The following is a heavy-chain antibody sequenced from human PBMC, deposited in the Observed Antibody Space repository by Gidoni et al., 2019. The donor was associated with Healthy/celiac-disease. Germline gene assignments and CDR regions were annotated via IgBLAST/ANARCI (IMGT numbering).Heavy chain of an antibody. V-gene: IGHV4-59*13. J-gene: IGHJ3*02. Sequence: QVQLQQSGPGLVNPSETLSLTCTASAGSISSYYWSWIRQPPGKGLEWMGNIYHSGSTNYNPSLKSRVTISVDTSKNQFSLNLSSVTAADTAVYYCARYSILTGYYYDAFDIWGQGTMVTVSS. CDR1: AGSISSYY. CDR3: ARYSILTGYYYDAFDI. D-gene: IGHD3-9*01. CDR2: IYHSGST.